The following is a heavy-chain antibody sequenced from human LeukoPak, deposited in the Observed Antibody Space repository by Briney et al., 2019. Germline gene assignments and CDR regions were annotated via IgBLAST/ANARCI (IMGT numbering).Heavy chain of an antibody. V-gene: IGHV4-30-2*01. CDR1: GGPISSGGYC. D-gene: IGHD6-13*01. CDR3: AREEYSSSWYYFDY. J-gene: IGHJ4*02. CDR2: SYHGGRT. Sequence: PSETLSLTCAVSGGPISSGGYCWGWIRQPPGKGLEGLGYSYHGGRTYDYASLKSGVSILVGSSKNHLSLKLMTVTAADTAVYYCAREEYSSSWYYFDYWGQGTLVTVSS.